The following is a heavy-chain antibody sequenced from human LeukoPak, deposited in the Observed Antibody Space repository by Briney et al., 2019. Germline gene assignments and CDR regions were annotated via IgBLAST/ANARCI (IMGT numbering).Heavy chain of an antibody. V-gene: IGHV4-38-2*02. D-gene: IGHD3-10*01. CDR1: GYSISSGYY. CDR3: ARGGEARKIESYYYYYMDV. Sequence: SETLSLTCTVSGYSISSGYYWGWIRQPPGKGLEWIGSIYHSGSTYYNPSLKSRVTISVDTSKNQFSLKVTSVTAADTAVYYCARGGEARKIESYYYYYMDVWGKGTTVTVSS. CDR2: IYHSGST. J-gene: IGHJ6*03.